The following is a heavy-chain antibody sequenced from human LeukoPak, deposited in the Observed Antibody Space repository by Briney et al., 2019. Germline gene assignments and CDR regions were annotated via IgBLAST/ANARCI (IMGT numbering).Heavy chain of an antibody. CDR3: ARDWYYYNSSGTPLD. D-gene: IGHD3-22*01. CDR2: IYSGGST. V-gene: IGHV3-53*01. CDR1: GFTVSSNY. J-gene: IGHJ4*02. Sequence: GGSLRLSCAASGFTVSSNYMSWVRQAPGKGLEWVSVIYSGGSTYYADSVKGRFTISRDNSKNTLYLQMNSLGAEDTAVYYCARDWYYYNSSGTPLDWGQGTLVTVSS.